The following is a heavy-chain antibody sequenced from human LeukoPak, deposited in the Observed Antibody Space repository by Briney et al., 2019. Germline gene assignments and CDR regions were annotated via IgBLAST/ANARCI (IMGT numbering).Heavy chain of an antibody. V-gene: IGHV4-39*07. J-gene: IGHJ3*02. CDR2: IYYSGST. D-gene: IGHD7-27*01. CDR1: GGSISSSSYY. Sequence: KPSETLSLTCTVSGGSISSSSYYWGWIRQPPGKGLEWIGSIYYSGSTNYNPSLKSRVTISVDTSKNQFSLNLSSVTAADTAVYYCARGSGLGTAFDIWGQGTMVTVSS. CDR3: ARGSGLGTAFDI.